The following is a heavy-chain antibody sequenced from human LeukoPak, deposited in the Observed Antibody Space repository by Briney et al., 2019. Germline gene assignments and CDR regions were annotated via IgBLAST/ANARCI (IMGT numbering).Heavy chain of an antibody. D-gene: IGHD4-17*01. Sequence: PGGSLRLSCAASGFTLSTYDMHWVRQGPGEGLVWVAAVGTSGHTFYPDSVKGQFTISRENARNSVYLQMNSLRAGDTAVYYCVRSFYGDHPYWGQGTLVTVSS. CDR3: VRSFYGDHPY. V-gene: IGHV3-13*01. J-gene: IGHJ4*02. CDR1: GFTLSTYD. CDR2: VGTSGHT.